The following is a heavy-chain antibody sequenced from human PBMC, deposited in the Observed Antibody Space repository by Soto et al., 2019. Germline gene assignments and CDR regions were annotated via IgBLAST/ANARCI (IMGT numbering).Heavy chain of an antibody. CDR1: GYIFKNYY. V-gene: IGHV1-46*02. CDR2: FNPFSGAT. D-gene: IGHD3-3*01. Sequence: QVQLVQSGAEVKKPGASVKISCETSGYIFKNYYIHWVRQAPGQGLEWMAIFNPFSGATNYEQRLQGRVTATMDMSTSTVYMELNNLRSEDTAMYCCARDLTSGDYWGQGTLISVSS. CDR3: ARDLTSGDY. J-gene: IGHJ4*01.